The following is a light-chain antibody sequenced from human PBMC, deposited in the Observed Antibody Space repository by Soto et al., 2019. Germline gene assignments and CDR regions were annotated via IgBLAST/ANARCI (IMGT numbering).Light chain of an antibody. CDR2: DNS. CDR3: QVWDSYRDPLYV. CDR1: NSGSKS. J-gene: IGLJ1*01. Sequence: SYELTQPPSVSVAPGQTAKITCGGKNSGSKSVHWYQQKPGQAPLLVVSDNSDRPSGIPERFSGFNSGNTATLTISRVGAGDEADYYCQVWDSYRDPLYVFGTGTKVTVL. V-gene: IGLV3-21*02.